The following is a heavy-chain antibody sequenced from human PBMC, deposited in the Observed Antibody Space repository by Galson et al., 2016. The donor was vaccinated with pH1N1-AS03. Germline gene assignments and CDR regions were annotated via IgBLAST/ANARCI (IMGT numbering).Heavy chain of an antibody. J-gene: IGHJ3*02. CDR1: GFTFSDYA. V-gene: IGHV3-23*01. CDR3: ARGVVVGLGFEI. Sequence: SLRLSCAASGFTFSDYAMSWVRQAPGKGLEWVSAISGSRDRIYYADSVRGRFTISRDDSKNTLYLQMDSLRVEDTAVYYCARGVVVGLGFEIWGQGIPVTVSS. CDR2: ISGSRDRI. D-gene: IGHD3-3*01.